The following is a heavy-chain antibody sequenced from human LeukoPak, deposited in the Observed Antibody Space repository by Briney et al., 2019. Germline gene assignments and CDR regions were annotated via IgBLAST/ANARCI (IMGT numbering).Heavy chain of an antibody. Sequence: SVKVSCKASGGTFSSYAISWVRQAPGQGLEWMGGIIPIFGTANYAQKFRGRVTITADESTSTAYMELSSLRSEDTAVYYCARADGFQAFGFDYWGQGTLVTVSS. D-gene: IGHD3-10*01. J-gene: IGHJ4*02. V-gene: IGHV1-69*13. CDR3: ARADGFQAFGFDY. CDR2: IIPIFGTA. CDR1: GGTFSSYA.